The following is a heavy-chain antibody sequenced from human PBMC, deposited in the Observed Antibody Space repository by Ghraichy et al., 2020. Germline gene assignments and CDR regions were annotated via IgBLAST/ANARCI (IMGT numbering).Heavy chain of an antibody. D-gene: IGHD1-1*01. V-gene: IGHV3-23*01. CDR1: GFTFSSYS. CDR2: ISASGGST. CDR3: AKTSNPHWNEDAFDI. J-gene: IGHJ3*02. Sequence: GGSLRLSCAASGFTFSSYSMTWVRQAPGKGLEWVSLISASGGSTYYAETVKGRFTISRDNSKNTLYLQMNSLRAEDPAVYYCAKTSNPHWNEDAFDIWGQGTMVTVSA.